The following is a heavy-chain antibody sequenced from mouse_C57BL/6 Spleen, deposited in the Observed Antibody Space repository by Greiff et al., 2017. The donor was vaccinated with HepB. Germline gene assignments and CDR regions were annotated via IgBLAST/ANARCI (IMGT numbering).Heavy chain of an antibody. CDR3: TRDRDYGNSFAY. V-gene: IGHV5-9-1*02. J-gene: IGHJ3*01. D-gene: IGHD2-1*01. Sequence: EVKVVESGEGLVKPGGSLKLSCAASGFTFSSYAMSWVRQTPEKRLEWVAYISSGGDYIYYADTVKGRFTISRDNARNTLYLQMSSLKSEDTAMYYCTRDRDYGNSFAYWGQGTLVTVSA. CDR1: GFTFSSYA. CDR2: ISSGGDYI.